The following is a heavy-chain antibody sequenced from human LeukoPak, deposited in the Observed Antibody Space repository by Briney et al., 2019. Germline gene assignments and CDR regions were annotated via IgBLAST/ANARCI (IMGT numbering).Heavy chain of an antibody. CDR1: GGSISSYY. V-gene: IGHV4-59*08. CDR2: IYYSGST. Sequence: SETLSLTCTVSGGSISSYYWSWIRQPPGKGLEWIGYIYYSGSTNYNPSLKSRVTISVDTSKNQFSLKLSSVTAADTAVYYCARRIPSYYYDSSGYNGTPFDYWGQGTLSPSPQ. J-gene: IGHJ4*02. D-gene: IGHD3-22*01. CDR3: ARRIPSYYYDSSGYNGTPFDY.